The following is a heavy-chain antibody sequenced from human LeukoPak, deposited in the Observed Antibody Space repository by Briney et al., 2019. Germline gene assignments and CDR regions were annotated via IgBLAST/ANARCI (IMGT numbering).Heavy chain of an antibody. D-gene: IGHD5-18*01. CDR2: INHSGST. CDR1: GGSFSGYY. CDR3: ARGLLGSSYGGWFDP. Sequence: SETLSLTCAVYGGSFSGYYWSWIRQPPGKGLEWIGEINHSGSTNYNPSLKSRVTISVDTSKNQFSLKLSSVTAADTAVYYCARGLLGSSYGGWFDPWGQGTLVTVSS. V-gene: IGHV4-34*01. J-gene: IGHJ5*02.